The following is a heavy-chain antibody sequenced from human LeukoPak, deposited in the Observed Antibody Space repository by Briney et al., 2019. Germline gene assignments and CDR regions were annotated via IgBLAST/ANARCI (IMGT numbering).Heavy chain of an antibody. D-gene: IGHD2-21*01. CDR1: GYTFTTYD. CDR2: MNPKSGDA. J-gene: IGHJ5*02. V-gene: IGHV1-8*03. Sequence: AXVKVSCKASGYTFTTYDINWVRQAAGQGVEWMGWMNPKSGDAVYADKFQGRVAITRDTSINTAYLELSALTSDDTAVYYCARGPFGNCGGGPCHFRDIDNWYDPWGQGTLVTVSS. CDR3: ARGPFGNCGGGPCHFRDIDNWYDP.